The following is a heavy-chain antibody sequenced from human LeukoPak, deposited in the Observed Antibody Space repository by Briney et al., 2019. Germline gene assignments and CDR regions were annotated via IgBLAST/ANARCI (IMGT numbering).Heavy chain of an antibody. Sequence: PGGSLRLSCAASGFTFRSYAMTWVRQAPGKGLEWVSLIASSGRNAYYTDSVRGRFTISRDNSKKTLSLQMNSLRVEDTAIYYCAKDIQLSAWGLGTMVTVSS. CDR2: IASSGRNA. J-gene: IGHJ3*01. D-gene: IGHD5-24*01. CDR3: AKDIQLSA. V-gene: IGHV3-23*01. CDR1: GFTFRSYA.